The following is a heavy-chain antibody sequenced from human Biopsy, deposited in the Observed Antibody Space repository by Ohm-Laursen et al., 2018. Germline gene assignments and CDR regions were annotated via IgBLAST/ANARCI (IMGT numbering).Heavy chain of an antibody. D-gene: IGHD2-15*01. J-gene: IGHJ6*02. V-gene: IGHV3-74*01. Sequence: GSLRLSCAASGFTFNAYWMYWVRQVPGKGLVWVSHIKSVGSWTNYADSMKGRFTISRDNAKNTLYLQMNSLRAEDTAVYYCVSFLKDLNMAVWGQGTTVTVSS. CDR2: IKSVGSWT. CDR3: VSFLKDLNMAV. CDR1: GFTFNAYW.